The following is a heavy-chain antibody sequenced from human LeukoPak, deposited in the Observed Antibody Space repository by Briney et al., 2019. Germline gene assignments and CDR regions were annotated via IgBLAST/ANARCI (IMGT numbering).Heavy chain of an antibody. CDR1: GFTFSSYW. D-gene: IGHD6-13*01. Sequence: PGGSLRLSCAASGFTFSSYWMSWVRQAPGKGLEWAANIKQDGSEKYYVDSVKGRFTISRDNAKNSLYLQMNSLRAEDTAVYYCARTPTRQQLVRYYYYGMDVWGKGTTVTVSS. J-gene: IGHJ6*04. CDR2: IKQDGSEK. CDR3: ARTPTRQQLVRYYYYGMDV. V-gene: IGHV3-7*03.